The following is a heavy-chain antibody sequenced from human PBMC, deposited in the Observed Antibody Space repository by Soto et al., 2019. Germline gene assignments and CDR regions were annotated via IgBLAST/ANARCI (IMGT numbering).Heavy chain of an antibody. V-gene: IGHV4-31*11. CDR2: IYFDGTT. D-gene: IGHD4-17*01. CDR3: ATRTPATTFDS. J-gene: IGHJ5*01. Sequence: QVQLQESGPGLVKPSQTLSLTCDVSGASVTRAGSYWGWIRQRPGQGLEWIGYIYFDGTTYYNPSPKSRVLISFETSSNQFSLSLRFLTAADTAIYYCATRTPATTFDSWGQGPLVTVSS. CDR1: GASVTRAGSY.